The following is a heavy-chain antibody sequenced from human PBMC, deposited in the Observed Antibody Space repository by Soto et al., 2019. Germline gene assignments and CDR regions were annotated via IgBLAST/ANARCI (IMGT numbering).Heavy chain of an antibody. D-gene: IGHD5-18*01. CDR3: ATDSDVLPLDI. CDR1: GGSFSGYY. J-gene: IGHJ3*02. CDR2: INHSGST. Sequence: PSETLSLTCAVYGGSFSGYYWSWIRQPPGKGLEWIGEINHSGSTNYNPSLKSRVTISVDTSKNQFSLKLSSVTAADTAVYYCATDSDVLPLDIWGQGTMVTVSS. V-gene: IGHV4-34*01.